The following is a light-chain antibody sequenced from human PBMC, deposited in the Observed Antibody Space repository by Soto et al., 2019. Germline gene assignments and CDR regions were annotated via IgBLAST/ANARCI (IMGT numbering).Light chain of an antibody. Sequence: QSALTQPASVSGSPGQSITISCTGTNSDVGAYNYVSWYQQHPGKAPKLMIYEVSNRPSGVSNRFSGSKSGNTASLTISGLQAEDEADYYCSSYTRSSTGVFGGGTQLTVL. CDR2: EVS. CDR1: NSDVGAYNY. V-gene: IGLV2-14*01. CDR3: SSYTRSSTGV. J-gene: IGLJ2*01.